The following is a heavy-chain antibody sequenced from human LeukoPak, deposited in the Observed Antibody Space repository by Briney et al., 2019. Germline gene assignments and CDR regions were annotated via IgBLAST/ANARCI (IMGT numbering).Heavy chain of an antibody. V-gene: IGHV3-30*18. CDR2: ISYDGSNK. J-gene: IGHJ3*02. CDR1: GFTFSSYG. D-gene: IGHD2-2*01. CDR3: AKFVVVPAAWDAFDI. Sequence: GRSLRLSCAASGFTFSSYGMHWVRQAPGKGLEWVAVISYDGSNKYYADSVKGRFTISRDNSKNTLYLQMNSLRAEDTAVYYCAKFVVVPAAWDAFDIWGQGTMVTVPS.